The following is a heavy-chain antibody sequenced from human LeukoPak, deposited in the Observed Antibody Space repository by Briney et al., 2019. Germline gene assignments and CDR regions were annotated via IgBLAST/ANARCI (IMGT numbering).Heavy chain of an antibody. CDR2: IIPIFGTA. CDR1: GGTFISYA. Sequence: GASVKVSCKASGGTFISYAISWVRQAPGQGLEWMGGIIPIFGTANYAQKFQGRVTITADESTSTAYMELSSLRSEDTAVYYCARGYSSGYPFDYWGQGTLVTVSS. D-gene: IGHD3-22*01. V-gene: IGHV1-69*13. J-gene: IGHJ4*02. CDR3: ARGYSSGYPFDY.